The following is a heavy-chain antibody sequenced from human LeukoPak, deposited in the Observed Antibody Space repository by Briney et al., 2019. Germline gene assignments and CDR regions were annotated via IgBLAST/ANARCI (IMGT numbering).Heavy chain of an antibody. Sequence: PGGSLRLSCAASGFPYRSYSMDWVRQAPGKGLEWVSHISSGSNSINYADSVKGRFTISRDNAKNSLLLQMNSLRDEDTAVYYCARGPSNRHFDYWGQGTLVTVSS. CDR1: GFPYRSYS. CDR3: ARGPSNRHFDY. V-gene: IGHV3-48*02. J-gene: IGHJ4*02. CDR2: ISSGSNSI. D-gene: IGHD2/OR15-2a*01.